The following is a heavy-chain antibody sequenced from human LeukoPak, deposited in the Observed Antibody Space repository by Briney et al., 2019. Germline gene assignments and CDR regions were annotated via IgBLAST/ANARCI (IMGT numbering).Heavy chain of an antibody. J-gene: IGHJ6*03. V-gene: IGHV4-61*05. CDR3: ARVVYSGYDFRGSMDV. CDR2: IYYTGST. D-gene: IGHD5-12*01. CDR1: GGSISSSSYY. Sequence: SETLSLTCTVSGGSISSSSYYWGWIRQPPGKGLEWLGYIYYTGSTNHNPSLKSRVSISVDPSKNQFSLKLSSVTAADTAVYYCARVVYSGYDFRGSMDVWGKGTTVTVSS.